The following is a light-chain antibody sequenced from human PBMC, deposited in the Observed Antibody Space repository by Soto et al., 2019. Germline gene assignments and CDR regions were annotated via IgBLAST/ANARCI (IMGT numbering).Light chain of an antibody. CDR3: QQSNSWPLT. V-gene: IGKV3-15*01. Sequence: EIVMTQSPATLSVSPGERATLSCRAGQTVSTNLAWYQQKPGQAPRLLIYGASTRATGIPARFGGSGSGTEFTLTISSLQSEDSAVYYCQQSNSWPLTFGGGTKVEIK. CDR2: GAS. CDR1: QTVSTN. J-gene: IGKJ4*01.